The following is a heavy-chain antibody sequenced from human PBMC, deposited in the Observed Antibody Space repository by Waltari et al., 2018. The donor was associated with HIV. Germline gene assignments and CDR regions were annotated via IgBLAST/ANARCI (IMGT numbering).Heavy chain of an antibody. CDR1: GYPFTGYY. J-gene: IGHJ6*02. D-gene: IGHD2-2*02. V-gene: IGHV1-2*06. CDR2: INPNSGGT. Sequence: QVQLVQSGAEVKKPGASVKVSCKASGYPFTGYYMHRVRQAPGQGLDWMGRINPNSGGTNYAQKFQGRVTMTRDTSISTAYMELSRLRSDDTAVYYCARGDYCSSTSCYINGMDVWGQGTTVTVSS. CDR3: ARGDYCSSTSCYINGMDV.